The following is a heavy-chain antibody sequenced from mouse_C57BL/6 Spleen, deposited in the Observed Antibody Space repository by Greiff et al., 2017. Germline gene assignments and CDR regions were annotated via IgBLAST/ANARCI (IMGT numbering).Heavy chain of an antibody. D-gene: IGHD2-2*01. Sequence: QVQLQQSGAELVRPGSSVKLSCKASGYTFTSYWMHWVKQRPIQGLEWIGNIDPSDSETHYNLKFKDKATLTVDQSSSTAYMQLSSLTSEDSAVYYCARSPYGYDEAWFAYWGQGTLVTVSA. CDR1: GYTFTSYW. CDR3: ARSPYGYDEAWFAY. CDR2: IDPSDSET. J-gene: IGHJ3*01. V-gene: IGHV1-52*01.